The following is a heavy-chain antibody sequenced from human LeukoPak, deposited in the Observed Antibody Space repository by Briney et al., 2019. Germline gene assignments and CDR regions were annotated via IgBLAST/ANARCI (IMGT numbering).Heavy chain of an antibody. CDR2: IKQDGSEK. Sequence: GGSLRLSCAASGFAFGNYYMNWVRQAPGKGLDWVANIKQDGSEKNYVDSVKGRFTISRDNAKNSLYLLLNSLRVEDTAVYYCATYCSADGCSSLGGYWGPGTLVTVSS. CDR3: ATYCSADGCSSLGGY. V-gene: IGHV3-7*01. D-gene: IGHD2-15*01. CDR1: GFAFGNYY. J-gene: IGHJ4*02.